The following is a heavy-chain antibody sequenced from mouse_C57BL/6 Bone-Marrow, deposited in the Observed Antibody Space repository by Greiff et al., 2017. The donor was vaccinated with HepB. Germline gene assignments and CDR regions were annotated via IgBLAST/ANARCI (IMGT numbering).Heavy chain of an antibody. CDR1: GFSLTSYG. Sequence: QVHVKQSGPGLVAPSQSLSITCTVSGFSLTSYGVDWVRQSPGKGLEWLGVIWGVGSTNYNSALKSRLSISKDNSKSQVFLKMNSLQTDDTAMYYCASAHAYWGQGTLVTVSA. CDR3: ASAHAY. CDR2: IWGVGST. J-gene: IGHJ3*01. V-gene: IGHV2-6*01.